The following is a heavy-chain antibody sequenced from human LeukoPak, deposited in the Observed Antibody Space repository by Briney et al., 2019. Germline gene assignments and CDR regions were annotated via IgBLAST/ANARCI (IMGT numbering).Heavy chain of an antibody. D-gene: IGHD1-26*01. J-gene: IGHJ4*02. CDR3: ARGPRIVGADYFDY. CDR2: IYTSGST. Sequence: PSQTLSLTCTVSGGSISSGSYYWSWIRQPAGEGLEWIGRIYTSGSTNYNPSLKSRVTISVDTSKNQFSLKLSSVTAADTAVYYCARGPRIVGADYFDYWGQGTLVTVSS. V-gene: IGHV4-61*02. CDR1: GGSISSGSYY.